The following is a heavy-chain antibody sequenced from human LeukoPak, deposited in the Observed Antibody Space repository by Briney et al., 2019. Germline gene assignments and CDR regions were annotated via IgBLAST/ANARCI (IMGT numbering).Heavy chain of an antibody. CDR2: INPNSGGT. V-gene: IGHV1-2*02. J-gene: IGHJ6*03. Sequence: ASVKVSCKASGYTFTGYYMHWVRQAPGQGLEWMGWINPNSGGTNYAQKFQGRVTMTRDTSISTAYMELSRLRSDDTAVYYCARAEWFGELLNYYYYMDVWGKGTMVTVSS. CDR1: GYTFTGYY. D-gene: IGHD3-10*01. CDR3: ARAEWFGELLNYYYYMDV.